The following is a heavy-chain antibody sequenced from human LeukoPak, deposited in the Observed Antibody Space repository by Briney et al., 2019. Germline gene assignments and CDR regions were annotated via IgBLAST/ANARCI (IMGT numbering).Heavy chain of an antibody. D-gene: IGHD3-22*01. Sequence: GGSLRLSCAASGFTFDDYAMHWVRQAPGKGLEWVSLISGDGGSTYYADSAKGRFTISRDNSKNSLYLQMNSLRTEDTALYYCAKGATDYYDSSGSQTWGQGTLVTVSS. J-gene: IGHJ5*02. CDR3: AKGATDYYDSSGSQT. CDR1: GFTFDDYA. CDR2: ISGDGGST. V-gene: IGHV3-43*02.